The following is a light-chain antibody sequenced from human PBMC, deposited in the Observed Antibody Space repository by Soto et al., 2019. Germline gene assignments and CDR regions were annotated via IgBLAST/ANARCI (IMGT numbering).Light chain of an antibody. Sequence: DIVMTQSPDSLSVSLGERATINCKSSQSVLSSSNNKNYLAWYQQKPGQPAKLLIYRASTRESGVPDRFSGSGSGTDFTLTISSLQAEDVAVYYCQQYYSTRPTFGQGTKVEIK. J-gene: IGKJ1*01. CDR3: QQYYSTRPT. CDR2: RAS. CDR1: QSVLSSSNNKNY. V-gene: IGKV4-1*01.